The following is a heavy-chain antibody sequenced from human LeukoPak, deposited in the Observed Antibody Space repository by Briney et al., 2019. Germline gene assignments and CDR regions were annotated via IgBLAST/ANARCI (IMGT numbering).Heavy chain of an antibody. CDR2: INPSGGST. CDR3: ARDLAEYYDSSGYFENWYFDL. CDR1: GYTFTRYY. D-gene: IGHD3-22*01. J-gene: IGHJ2*01. Sequence: ASVKVSCKASGYTFTRYYMHWVRQAPGQGLEWMGIINPSGGSTSYAQKFQGRVTMTRDTSTSTVYMELSSLRSEDTAVYYCARDLAEYYDSSGYFENWYFDLWGRGTLVTVSS. V-gene: IGHV1-46*01.